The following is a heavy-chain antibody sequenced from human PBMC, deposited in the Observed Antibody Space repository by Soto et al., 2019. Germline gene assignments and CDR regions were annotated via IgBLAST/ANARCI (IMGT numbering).Heavy chain of an antibody. CDR3: ARAPRGCFDS. Sequence: EVQLLESGGGLVQPGGSLRLSCAASGFSFSSYAMSWVRQAPGKGLEWVSAISGSGGSTYYADSVKGRFTISRDNSKNTLYRQINSLRAEDAAVYYGARAPRGCFDSWGQGPLVTVSS. V-gene: IGHV3-23*01. CDR2: ISGSGGST. J-gene: IGHJ4*02. CDR1: GFSFSSYA. D-gene: IGHD3-10*01.